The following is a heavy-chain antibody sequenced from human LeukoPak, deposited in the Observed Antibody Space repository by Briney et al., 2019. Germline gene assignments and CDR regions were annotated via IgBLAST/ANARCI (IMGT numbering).Heavy chain of an antibody. V-gene: IGHV3-30*18. CDR1: GFTFNNYG. J-gene: IGHJ4*02. CDR3: ANENYYGSGSYADH. D-gene: IGHD3-10*01. CDR2: ISFDGTKT. Sequence: TGGSLRLSCAASGFTFNNYGMHWVRQAPGKGLEWVAIISFDGTKTYYADSVKGRFTISRDNSKNTLYLQMNSLRAEDTAVYYCANENYYGSGSYADHWGQGTLVTVSS.